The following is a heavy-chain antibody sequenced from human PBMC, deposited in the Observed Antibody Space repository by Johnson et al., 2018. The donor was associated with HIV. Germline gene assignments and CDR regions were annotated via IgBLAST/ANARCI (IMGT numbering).Heavy chain of an antibody. CDR3: AKERGIVVVRDAFDI. J-gene: IGHJ3*02. V-gene: IGHV3-30*02. Sequence: QVQLVESGGGLVKPGGSLRLSCAASGFPFSDYYMTWIRQTPGKGLEWVAFIRYDGSNKYYADSVKGRFTISRDNSKNTLYLQMNSLRAEDTAVYYCAKERGIVVVRDAFDIGGQGTMVTVSS. CDR2: IRYDGSNK. D-gene: IGHD3-22*01. CDR1: GFPFSDYY.